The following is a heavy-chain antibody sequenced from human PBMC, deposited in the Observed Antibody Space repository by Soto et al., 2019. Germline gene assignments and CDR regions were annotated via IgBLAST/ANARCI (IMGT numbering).Heavy chain of an antibody. CDR1: GFTFSSYG. Sequence: QVQLVESGGGVVQPGRSLRLSCAASGFTFSSYGMHWVRQAPGKGLEWVAVIWYDGSNKYYADSVKGRFTISRDNSKNTLYLQINSLRAEDTAVYYCARRLRRYGSGSYSVQNYYYGMDVWGQGTTVTVSS. CDR2: IWYDGSNK. CDR3: ARRLRRYGSGSYSVQNYYYGMDV. J-gene: IGHJ6*02. V-gene: IGHV3-33*01. D-gene: IGHD3-10*01.